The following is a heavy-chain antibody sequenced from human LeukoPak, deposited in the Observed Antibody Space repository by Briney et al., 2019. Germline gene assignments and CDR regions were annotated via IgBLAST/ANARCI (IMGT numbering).Heavy chain of an antibody. J-gene: IGHJ4*02. CDR3: ARSSRELGGYAPWELMPPFDY. CDR2: ISGNGDTT. CDR1: GFIFSSFA. D-gene: IGHD1-7*01. Sequence: GGSLRLSCAASGFIFSSFAMNWVRQAPGKGLEWVSIISGNGDTTYYTDSVKGRFIISRDNSENTLYLQMNSLRAEDTAVYYCARSSRELGGYAPWELMPPFDYWGQGTLVTVSS. V-gene: IGHV3-23*01.